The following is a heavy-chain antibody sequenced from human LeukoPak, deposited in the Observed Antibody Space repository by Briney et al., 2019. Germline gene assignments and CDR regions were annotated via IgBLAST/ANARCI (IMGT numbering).Heavy chain of an antibody. CDR2: IKQGGSEK. CDR3: AKDMLAVAGPGAFDY. D-gene: IGHD6-19*01. CDR1: GFTFSSYG. J-gene: IGHJ4*02. V-gene: IGHV3-7*03. Sequence: GGTLRLSCAASGFTFSSYGMSWVRQAPGKGLEWVANIKQGGSEKYYVDSVKGRFTISRDNAKNSLYLQMNSLRAEDTALYYCAKDMLAVAGPGAFDYWGQGTLVTVSS.